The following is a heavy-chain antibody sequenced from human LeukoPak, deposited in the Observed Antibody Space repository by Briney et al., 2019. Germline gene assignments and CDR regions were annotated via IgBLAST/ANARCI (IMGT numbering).Heavy chain of an antibody. CDR2: INRDGRST. D-gene: IGHD3-9*01. CDR3: ARHPYDILTGPSFDY. V-gene: IGHV3-74*01. Sequence: PGGSLRLSCAASGFTFSSDWMHWVRQAPGKGLVWVSRINRDGRSTTYADSVKGRFTISRDNAKNTLYLQMNSLRAEDTAVYYCARHPYDILTGPSFDYWGQGTLDTVSS. CDR1: GFTFSSDW. J-gene: IGHJ4*02.